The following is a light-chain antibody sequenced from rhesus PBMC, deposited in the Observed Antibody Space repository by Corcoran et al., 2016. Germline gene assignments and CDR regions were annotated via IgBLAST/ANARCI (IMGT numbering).Light chain of an antibody. CDR3: QQYNSAPRT. Sequence: DIQMTQSPSSLSASVGDRVTITCRASQGISSWLAWYQQKPGKTPKLLIYKASSWQRGVPSRFCGSGSGTDFTLTISSLQPEDFATYYGQQYNSAPRTFGQGTKVEIK. J-gene: IGKJ1*01. CDR1: QGISSW. CDR2: KAS. V-gene: IGKV1-21*01.